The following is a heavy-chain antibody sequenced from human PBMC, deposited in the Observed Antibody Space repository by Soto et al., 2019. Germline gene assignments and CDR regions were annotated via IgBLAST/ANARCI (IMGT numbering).Heavy chain of an antibody. V-gene: IGHV2-5*01. CDR1: GFSLSTSGVG. CDR2: IHWNDDK. Sequence: QITLKESGPTLVKPTQTLTLTCTFSGFSLSTSGVGVGWIRQPPGKALEWLAVIHWNDDKHSSPSLNNRLTITKDTSKNQVVLTMINMDPEDTATYFCAHRRANEGHDFWGQGTLVTVSS. J-gene: IGHJ4*02. D-gene: IGHD1-1*01. CDR3: AHRRANEGHDF.